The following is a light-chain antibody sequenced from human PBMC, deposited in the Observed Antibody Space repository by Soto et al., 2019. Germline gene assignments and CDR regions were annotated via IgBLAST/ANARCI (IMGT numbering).Light chain of an antibody. Sequence: EIVLTQSPPSLPVTPGEPASIACRSSQSLLHSNGYNYLDWYLQKPGQSPQPLIFLGSNRASGVTDRFSGSGSGTDFTLKISRVEAEDVGVYYCMQALQTPTFGGGTKVETK. V-gene: IGKV2-28*01. CDR3: MQALQTPT. J-gene: IGKJ4*01. CDR1: QSLLHSNGYNY. CDR2: LGS.